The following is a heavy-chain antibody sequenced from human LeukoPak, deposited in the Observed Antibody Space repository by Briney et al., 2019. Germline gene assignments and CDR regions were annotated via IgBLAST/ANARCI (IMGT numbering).Heavy chain of an antibody. CDR1: GFTFSSYA. J-gene: IGHJ5*02. CDR3: AKGVTYYYDSSGYYGVSWFDP. CDR2: ISGSGGST. V-gene: IGHV3-23*01. Sequence: GGSLRLSCAASGFTFSSYAMSWVRQAPGKGLEWVSAISGSGGSTYYADSVKGRFTISRDNSKNTLYLQMNSLRAEDTAVYYCAKGVTYYYDSSGYYGVSWFDPWGQGTLVTVSS. D-gene: IGHD3-22*01.